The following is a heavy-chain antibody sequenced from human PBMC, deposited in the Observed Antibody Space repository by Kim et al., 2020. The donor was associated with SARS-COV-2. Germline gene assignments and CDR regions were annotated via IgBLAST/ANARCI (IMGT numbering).Heavy chain of an antibody. CDR2: IYYSGST. D-gene: IGHD3-10*01. Sequence: SETLSLTCTVSGGSISSGGYYWSWIRQHPGKGLEWIGYIYYSGSTYYNPSLKSRVTISVDTSKNQFSLKLSSVTAADTAVYYCARGHYGLSWFDPWGQGTLVTVSS. V-gene: IGHV4-31*03. J-gene: IGHJ5*02. CDR3: ARGHYGLSWFDP. CDR1: GGSISSGGYY.